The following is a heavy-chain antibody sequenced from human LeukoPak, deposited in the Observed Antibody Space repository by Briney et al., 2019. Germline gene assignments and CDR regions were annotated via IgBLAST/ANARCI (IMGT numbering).Heavy chain of an antibody. Sequence: GASVKVSCKASGYTFTSYDINWVRQATGQGLEWMGWMNPNSGNTGYAQKFQGRVTMTRNTSISTAYMELSSLRSEDTAVYYCARGVHDYGDYGFRSDWYFDLWGRGTLVTVSS. CDR3: ARGVHDYGDYGFRSDWYFDL. CDR2: MNPNSGNT. D-gene: IGHD4-17*01. V-gene: IGHV1-8*01. J-gene: IGHJ2*01. CDR1: GYTFTSYD.